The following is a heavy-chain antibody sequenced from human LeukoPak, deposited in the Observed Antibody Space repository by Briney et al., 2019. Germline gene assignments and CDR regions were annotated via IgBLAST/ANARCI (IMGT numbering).Heavy chain of an antibody. CDR3: ARQYHDSSGYYYRDAFDI. D-gene: IGHD3-22*01. CDR1: GGSISSYY. Sequence: SETLSLTCTVSGGSISSYYWSWIRQPPGKGLEWIGYIYYSGSTNYNPSLKSRVTISVDTSKNQFSLKLSSVTAADTAVYYCARQYHDSSGYYYRDAFDIWGQGTMVTVSS. J-gene: IGHJ3*02. V-gene: IGHV4-59*08. CDR2: IYYSGST.